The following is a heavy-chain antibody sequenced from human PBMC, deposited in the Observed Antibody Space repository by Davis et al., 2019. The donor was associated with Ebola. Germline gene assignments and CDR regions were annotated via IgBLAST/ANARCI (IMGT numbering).Heavy chain of an antibody. Sequence: GESLKISCAASGFTFSNYGMHWVRQAPGKGLEWVAVISYDGSNKFYAVSVKGRFTISRDNSKNTLSLQMNSLSDEDTAVYYCANSDPTEYDFWSGPDYWGQGTLVTVSS. CDR2: ISYDGSNK. D-gene: IGHD3-3*01. J-gene: IGHJ4*02. CDR3: ANSDPTEYDFWSGPDY. CDR1: GFTFSNYG. V-gene: IGHV3-30*18.